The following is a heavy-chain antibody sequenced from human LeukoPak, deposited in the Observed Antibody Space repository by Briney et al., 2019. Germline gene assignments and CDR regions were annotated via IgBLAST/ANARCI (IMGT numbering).Heavy chain of an antibody. D-gene: IGHD6-19*01. J-gene: IGHJ4*02. CDR3: ARVVYSSGWYFDY. Sequence: SETLSLTCTVSGGSMSSYYWSWIRQPPGKGLEWIGYIYYSGSTNYNPSLKSRVTISVDTSKNQFSLKLSSVTAADTAVYYCARVVYSSGWYFDYWGQGTLVTVSS. CDR1: GGSMSSYY. CDR2: IYYSGST. V-gene: IGHV4-59*01.